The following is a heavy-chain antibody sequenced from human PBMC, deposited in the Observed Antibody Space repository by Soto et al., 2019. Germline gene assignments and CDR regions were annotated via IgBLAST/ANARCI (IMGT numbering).Heavy chain of an antibody. CDR1: GYSLTSYW. CDR3: ARHVMGARGWVEEPL. CDR2: IDPSDSYT. D-gene: IGHD1-1*01. J-gene: IGHJ4*02. Sequence: GESLKISCKGSGYSLTSYWISWVRQMPGKGLEWMGRIDPSDSYTNYSPSFQGHVTISADKSISTAYLQWSSLKASDTAMYYCARHVMGARGWVEEPLWGQGTLVTVSS. V-gene: IGHV5-10-1*01.